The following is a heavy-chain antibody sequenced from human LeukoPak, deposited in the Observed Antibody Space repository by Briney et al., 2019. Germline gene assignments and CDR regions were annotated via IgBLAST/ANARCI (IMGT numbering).Heavy chain of an antibody. D-gene: IGHD6-13*01. CDR1: GFTFSSYG. CDR2: ISYDGSNK. V-gene: IGHV3-30*18. Sequence: GRSLRLSCAASGFTFSSYGMHWVRQAPGKGLDWVAVISYDGSNKYYADSVKGRFTISRDNSKNTLYLQMNSLRAEDTAVYYCAKAAAAGPKGPYYFDYWGQGTLVTVSS. CDR3: AKAAAAGPKGPYYFDY. J-gene: IGHJ4*02.